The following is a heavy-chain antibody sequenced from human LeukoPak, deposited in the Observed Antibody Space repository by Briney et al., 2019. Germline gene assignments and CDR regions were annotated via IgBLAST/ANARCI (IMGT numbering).Heavy chain of an antibody. Sequence: PSETLSLTCTVSGGSISSSSYYWGWIRQPPGKGLEWIGSIYYSGSTYYNPSLKSRVTISVDRSKNQFSLKLSSVTAADTAVYYCARDSLPSRFGELSLPVYWGQGTLVTVSS. J-gene: IGHJ4*02. CDR3: ARDSLPSRFGELSLPVY. CDR1: GGSISSSSYY. V-gene: IGHV4-39*07. D-gene: IGHD3-10*01. CDR2: IYYSGST.